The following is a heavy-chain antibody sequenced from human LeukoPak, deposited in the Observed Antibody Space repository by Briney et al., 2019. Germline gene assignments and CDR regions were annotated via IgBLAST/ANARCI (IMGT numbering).Heavy chain of an antibody. V-gene: IGHV3-74*01. J-gene: IGHJ3*02. CDR1: GFTFSSYA. D-gene: IGHD6-13*01. CDR3: ARVRGRGQQQLVQIGAFDI. CDR2: INSDGSSS. Sequence: GGSLRLSCAASGFTFSSYAMSWVRQAPGKGLEWVSRINSDGSSSNYADSVKGRFTIFRDNAKNTLYLQMNSLTAEDTAVYYCARVRGRGQQQLVQIGAFDIWGQGTMVTVSS.